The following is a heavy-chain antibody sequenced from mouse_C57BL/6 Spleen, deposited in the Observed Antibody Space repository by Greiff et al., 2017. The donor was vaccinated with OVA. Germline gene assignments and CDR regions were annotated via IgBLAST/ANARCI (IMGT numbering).Heavy chain of an antibody. V-gene: IGHV5-4*03. CDR3: ASPLYGSSYPCAY. D-gene: IGHD1-1*01. J-gene: IGHJ3*01. Sequence: EVKLVESGGGLVKPGGSLTLSCAASGFTFSSYAMSWVRQTPEKRLVWVATISDGGSHTYYPDNVKGRFTIARDNTKNNLYLQMSHLKAEYTAMYYSASPLYGSSYPCAYWGQGTLVTVSA. CDR1: GFTFSSYA. CDR2: ISDGGSHT.